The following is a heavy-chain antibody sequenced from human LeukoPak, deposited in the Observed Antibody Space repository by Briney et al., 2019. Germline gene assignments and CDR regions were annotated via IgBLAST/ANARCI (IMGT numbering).Heavy chain of an antibody. D-gene: IGHD3-10*01. CDR3: ASYSSLIWFWETDY. J-gene: IGHJ4*02. Sequence: GGSLRLSCAASGFTFSSYEMNWVRQAPGKGLEWVSYISSSGSTIYYADSVKGRFTISRDNAKNSLYLQMNSLRAEDTAVYYCASYSSLIWFWETDYWGQGTLVTVSS. CDR2: ISSSGSTI. CDR1: GFTFSSYE. V-gene: IGHV3-48*03.